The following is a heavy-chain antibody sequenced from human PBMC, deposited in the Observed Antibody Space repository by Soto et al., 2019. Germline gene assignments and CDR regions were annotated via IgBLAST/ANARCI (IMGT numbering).Heavy chain of an antibody. J-gene: IGHJ6*02. D-gene: IGHD3-10*01. CDR3: ASARYYGVDI. Sequence: ASETLSLTCTVSGDAIYIGGYYWTWIRQHPGKGLEWIGYIYHTGKTYYNPSLESRVTMSVDTSKNQFSLKLASVTAADTAVYHCASARYYGVDIWGQGTTVTVS. V-gene: IGHV4-31*03. CDR1: GDAIYIGGYY. CDR2: IYHTGKT.